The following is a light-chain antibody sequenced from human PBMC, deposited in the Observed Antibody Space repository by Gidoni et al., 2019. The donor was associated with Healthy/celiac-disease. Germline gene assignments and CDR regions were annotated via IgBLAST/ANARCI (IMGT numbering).Light chain of an antibody. CDR3: QQRSNWPLT. V-gene: IGKV3-11*01. CDR1: QSVSSY. Sequence: EIVLTQSPATLSLSPGERATLSCRASQSVSSYLAWYQQKPGQAPRLLIYDASNRATGIPARFSGSWSGTDFTLTISSLEPEDFAVYSCQQRSNWPLTFXGXTKVEIK. J-gene: IGKJ4*01. CDR2: DAS.